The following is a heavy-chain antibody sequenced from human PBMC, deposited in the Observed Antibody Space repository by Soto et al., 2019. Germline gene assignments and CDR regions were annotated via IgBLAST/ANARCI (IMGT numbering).Heavy chain of an antibody. D-gene: IGHD2-21*02. Sequence: SETLSLTCTFTGDSINNRSYYWGWIRQPPGKGLEWIGSIYYSGSTYNNPSLKSRVSMSVDTSKNRFSLKLRSVTAADTALYYCARQRTSVVTQAYFDSWGQGSLVTVSS. CDR3: ARQRTSVVTQAYFDS. J-gene: IGHJ4*02. V-gene: IGHV4-39*01. CDR1: GDSINNRSYY. CDR2: IYYSGST.